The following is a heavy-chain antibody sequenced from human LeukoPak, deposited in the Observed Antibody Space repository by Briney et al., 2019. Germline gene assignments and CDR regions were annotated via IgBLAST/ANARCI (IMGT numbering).Heavy chain of an antibody. V-gene: IGHV3-21*01. J-gene: IGHJ4*02. CDR1: GFSFTTYW. CDR3: ARLNYYDSSGLDY. D-gene: IGHD3-22*01. CDR2: ISSSSSYI. Sequence: GGSLRLSCAASGFSFTTYWMSWVRQAPGKGGEWVSSISSSSSYIYYADSVKGRFTISRDNAKNSLYLQMNSLRAEDTAVYYCARLNYYDSSGLDYWGQGTLVTVSS.